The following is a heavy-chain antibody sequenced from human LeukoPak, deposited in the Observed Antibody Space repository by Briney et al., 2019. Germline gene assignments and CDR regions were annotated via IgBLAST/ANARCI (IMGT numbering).Heavy chain of an antibody. CDR3: ARDYLGGLRLGELSLAHAFDI. V-gene: IGHV4-4*07. J-gene: IGHJ3*02. Sequence: PSETLSLTCTVSGGSISSYYWSWIAQPAGKGLEWIGRIYTSGSTNYNPSLKSRVTMSVDTSKNQFSLKLSSVTAADTAVYYCARDYLGGLRLGELSLAHAFDIWGQGTMVTVSS. CDR1: GGSISSYY. D-gene: IGHD3-16*02. CDR2: IYTSGST.